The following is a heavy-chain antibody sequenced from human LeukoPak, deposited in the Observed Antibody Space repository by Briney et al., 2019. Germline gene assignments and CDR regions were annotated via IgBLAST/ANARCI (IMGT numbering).Heavy chain of an antibody. V-gene: IGHV4-34*01. CDR3: ARGYYYDSSGLLSNFDY. CDR2: INRSGST. CDR1: GGSFSGYY. Sequence: SETLSLTCAVYGGSFSGYYWSWIRQPPGKGLEWIGEINRSGSTNYNPSLKSRVTISVDTSKNQFSLKLSSVTAADTAVYYCARGYYYDSSGLLSNFDYWGQGTLVTVSS. J-gene: IGHJ4*02. D-gene: IGHD3-22*01.